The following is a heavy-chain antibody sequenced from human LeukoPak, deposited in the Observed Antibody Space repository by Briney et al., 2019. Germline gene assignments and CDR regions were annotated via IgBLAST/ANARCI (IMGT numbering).Heavy chain of an antibody. Sequence: SETLSLTCTVSGGSISSYYWSWIRQPPGKGLEWIGYNYYSGSTNYNPSLKSRVTISVDTSKNRFSLKLSSVTAADTAVYYCARWSQHYEVYMDVWGKGTTVTVSS. D-gene: IGHD4-17*01. CDR3: ARWSQHYEVYMDV. CDR1: GGSISSYY. J-gene: IGHJ6*03. CDR2: NYYSGST. V-gene: IGHV4-59*01.